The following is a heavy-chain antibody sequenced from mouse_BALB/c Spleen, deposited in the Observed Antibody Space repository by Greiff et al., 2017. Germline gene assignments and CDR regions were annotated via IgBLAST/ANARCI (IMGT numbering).Heavy chain of an antibody. D-gene: IGHD4-1*01. CDR3: ARRTGDWYFDV. CDR2: IYPGDGDT. CDR1: GYTFTSSW. J-gene: IGHJ1*01. Sequence: QVQLQQSGAELARPGASVKLSCKASGYTFTSSWMQWVKQRPGQGLEWIGAIYPGDGDTRYTQKFKGKATLTADKSSSTAYMQLSSLASEDSAVYYCARRTGDWYFDVWGAGTTVTVSS. V-gene: IGHV1-87*01.